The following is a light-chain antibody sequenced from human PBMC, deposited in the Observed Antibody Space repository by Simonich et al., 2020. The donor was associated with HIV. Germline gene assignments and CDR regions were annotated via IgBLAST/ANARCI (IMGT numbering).Light chain of an antibody. CDR3: CSYAGSSTYVV. CDR1: SSDVGSYNL. CDR2: EVT. V-gene: IGLV2-23*02. Sequence: QSALTQPASVSGSPGQSITISCTGTSSDVGSYNLVSWYQHHPGKAPILLIYEVTKRPSGVSNRFSGSKSGNTASLTISGLQAEDEADYYCCSYAGSSTYVVFGGGTKLTVL. J-gene: IGLJ2*01.